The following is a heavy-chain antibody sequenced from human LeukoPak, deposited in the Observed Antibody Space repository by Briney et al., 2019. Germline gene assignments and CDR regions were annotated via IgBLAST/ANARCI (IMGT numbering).Heavy chain of an antibody. CDR2: IGIDSGNT. CDR1: GFTFSDYS. CDR3: ARDYKYAFDN. D-gene: IGHD5-24*01. Sequence: GGSLRLSCAASGFTFSDYSMNWVRQAPGKGLEWISYIGIDSGNTNYADSVKGRFTISGDKAKNSPYLQMNSLRVEDTAVYYCARDYKYAFDNWGQGTLVTVSS. V-gene: IGHV3-48*01. J-gene: IGHJ4*02.